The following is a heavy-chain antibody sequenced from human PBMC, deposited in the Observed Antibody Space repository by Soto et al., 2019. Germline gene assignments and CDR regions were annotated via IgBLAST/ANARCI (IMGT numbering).Heavy chain of an antibody. D-gene: IGHD4-17*01. CDR3: ARHRHDHYGDFGPDV. V-gene: IGHV4-39*01. CDR1: GGSISSSSYY. J-gene: IGHJ6*02. Sequence: QLQLQESGPGLVKPSETLSLTCTVSGGSISSSSYYWGWIRQPPGKGLEWIGSIYYSGSTYYNPSLKSRVTISVDTSKNQFSLKLSSVTATDTAVYYCARHRHDHYGDFGPDVWGQGTTVTVSS. CDR2: IYYSGST.